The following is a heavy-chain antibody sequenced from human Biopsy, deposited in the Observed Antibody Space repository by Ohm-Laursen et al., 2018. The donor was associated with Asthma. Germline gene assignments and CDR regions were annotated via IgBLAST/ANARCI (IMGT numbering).Heavy chain of an antibody. Sequence: TLSLTCSVSGGAIRTSGYYWGWIRQPPGKGLEWIGSMYYSGSAYYNPSLESRVTISVDTSKNQFSLKLSSVTAADTAVYYCARDAWELQKPYAYYFDYWGQGTLVTVSS. J-gene: IGHJ4*02. CDR3: ARDAWELQKPYAYYFDY. D-gene: IGHD1-26*01. V-gene: IGHV4-39*02. CDR1: GGAIRTSGYY. CDR2: MYYSGSA.